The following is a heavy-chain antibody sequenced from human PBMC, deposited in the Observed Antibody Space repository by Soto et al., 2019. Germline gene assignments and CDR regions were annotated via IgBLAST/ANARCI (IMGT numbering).Heavy chain of an antibody. V-gene: IGHV1-18*01. Sequence: ASVKVSCKASGYTFTSYGISWVRQAPGQGLEWMGWISAYNGNTNYAQKLQGRVTMTTDTSTSTAYMELRSLRSDDTAVYYCALGGRYCSGGSCYSHYYGMDVWGQGTTVTVSS. J-gene: IGHJ6*02. CDR2: ISAYNGNT. D-gene: IGHD2-15*01. CDR3: ALGGRYCSGGSCYSHYYGMDV. CDR1: GYTFTSYG.